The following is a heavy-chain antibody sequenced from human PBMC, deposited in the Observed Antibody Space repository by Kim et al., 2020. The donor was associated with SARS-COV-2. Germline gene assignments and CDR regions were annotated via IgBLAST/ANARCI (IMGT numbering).Heavy chain of an antibody. CDR3: VKGGHLSAFDI. CDR2: ISDGGGSK. CDR1: GLTFSNYA. V-gene: IGHV3-23*01. Sequence: GGSLRLSCAASGLTFSNYAMTWVRQAPGKGLDWVANISDGGGSKFYADSVKGRLTISRDNSKNTVYVQMNNLRAEDTAVYYCVKGGHLSAFDIWGQGTLVTVSS. D-gene: IGHD3-3*02. J-gene: IGHJ3*02.